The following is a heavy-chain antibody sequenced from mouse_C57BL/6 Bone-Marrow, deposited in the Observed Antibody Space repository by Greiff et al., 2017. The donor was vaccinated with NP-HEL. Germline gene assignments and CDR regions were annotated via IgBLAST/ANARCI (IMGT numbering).Heavy chain of an antibody. CDR2: IRSKSNNYAT. CDR3: VRLTRDYYAMDY. V-gene: IGHV10-1*01. D-gene: IGHD3-3*01. CDR1: GFSFNTYA. J-gene: IGHJ4*01. Sequence: EVQLVESGGGLVQPKGSLKLSCAASGFSFNTYAMNWVRQAPGKGLEWVARIRSKSNNYATYYADSVKDRFTISRDDSESMLYLQMNNLKTEDTAMYYCVRLTRDYYAMDYWGQGTSVTVSS.